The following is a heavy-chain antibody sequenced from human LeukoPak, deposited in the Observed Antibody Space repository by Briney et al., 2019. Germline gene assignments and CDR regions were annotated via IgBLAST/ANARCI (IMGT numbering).Heavy chain of an antibody. CDR2: ISSTGGTI. V-gene: IGHV3-48*01. CDR1: GFTFSSNS. CDR3: AKGEYSSPFQH. Sequence: GGSLRLSCAASGFTFSSNSMNWVRQAPGKGLEWVSYISSTGGTIYYADSMKGRFTISRDNSKNTLYLQMNSLRAEDTAVYYCAKGEYSSPFQHWGQGTLVTVSS. J-gene: IGHJ1*01. D-gene: IGHD6-6*01.